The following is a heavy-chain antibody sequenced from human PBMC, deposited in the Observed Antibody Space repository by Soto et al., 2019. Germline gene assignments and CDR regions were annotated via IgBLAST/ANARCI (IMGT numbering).Heavy chain of an antibody. D-gene: IGHD2-2*02. CDR1: RFTFSSYA. J-gene: IGHJ5*02. CDR3: AKDCSSTSCYSRFDP. V-gene: IGHV3-23*01. Sequence: PGGSLRLSCAASRFTFSSYAMSWVRQAPGKGLEWVSAISGSGGSTYYADSVKGRFTISRDNSKNTLYLQMNSLRAEDTAVYYCAKDCSSTSCYSRFDPWGQGTLVTAPQ. CDR2: ISGSGGST.